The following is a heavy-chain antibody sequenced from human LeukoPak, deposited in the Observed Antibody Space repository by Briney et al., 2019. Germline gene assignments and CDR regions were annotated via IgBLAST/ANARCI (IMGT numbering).Heavy chain of an antibody. CDR3: ARFVAIAAAGTTYYYYGMDV. Sequence: SVKVSCKASGGTFSSYAISWVRQAPGQGLEWMGRIIPILGIANYAQKFQGRVTITADKSTSTAYMELSSLRSEDTVVYYCARFVAIAAAGTTYYYYGMDVWGQGTTVTVSS. CDR1: GGTFSSYA. J-gene: IGHJ6*02. CDR2: IIPILGIA. V-gene: IGHV1-69*04. D-gene: IGHD6-13*01.